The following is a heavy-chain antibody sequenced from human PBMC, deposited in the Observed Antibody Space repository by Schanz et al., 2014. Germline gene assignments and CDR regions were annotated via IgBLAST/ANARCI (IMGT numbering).Heavy chain of an antibody. J-gene: IGHJ4*02. Sequence: QVLLQESGPGVVKPSGTLSLTCAVSGGSIISSTWWGWVRQPPGKGLEWIGENYHNGDTSFNPSRKSRATMSVDKSKKEFSLRLTSLTAADTALYYCVRGVGAWEQRIFDYWGKGTLVTVSS. D-gene: IGHD1-26*01. CDR2: NYHNGDT. V-gene: IGHV4-4*02. CDR1: GGSIISSTW. CDR3: VRGVGAWEQRIFDY.